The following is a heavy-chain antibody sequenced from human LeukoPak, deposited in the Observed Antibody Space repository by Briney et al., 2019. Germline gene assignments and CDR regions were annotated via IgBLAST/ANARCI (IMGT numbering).Heavy chain of an antibody. CDR1: GGTFSSYA. J-gene: IGHJ4*02. CDR2: INPSGGST. CDR3: ARDSTPTYYSGTYYFEY. Sequence: ASVKVPCKASGGTFSSYAISWVRQAPGQGLEWMGIINPSGGSTTYAQKFQGRVTMTRDTSTSTVYMELSSLRSEDTAVYYCARDSTPTYYSGTYYFEYWGQGTLVTVSS. D-gene: IGHD1-26*01. V-gene: IGHV1-46*01.